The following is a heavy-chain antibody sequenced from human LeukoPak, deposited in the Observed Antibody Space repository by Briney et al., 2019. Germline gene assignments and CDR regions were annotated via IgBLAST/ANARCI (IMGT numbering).Heavy chain of an antibody. V-gene: IGHV4-34*01. CDR3: ASVVDTAMVIDY. J-gene: IGHJ4*02. CDR1: GGSFSGYY. Sequence: SETLSLTCAVYGGSFSGYYWSWIRQPPGKGLEWIGEINHSGSTNYNPSLKSRVTISVDTSKNQFSLKLSSVTAADTAVYYCASVVDTAMVIDYWGQGTLVTVSS. D-gene: IGHD5-18*01. CDR2: INHSGST.